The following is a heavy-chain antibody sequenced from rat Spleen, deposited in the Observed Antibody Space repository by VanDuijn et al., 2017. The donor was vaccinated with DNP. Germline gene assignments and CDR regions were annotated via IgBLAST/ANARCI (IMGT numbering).Heavy chain of an antibody. V-gene: IGHV5-20*01. CDR3: TTEWAGSYDY. J-gene: IGHJ2*01. Sequence: EVQLVESGGGLVQPGRSLKLSCAASGFTFSNYGMAWVRQAPTKGLEWVASITYDGVGTYYRDSVKGRFTISRDIAKSSLYLQMDSLRSEDTATYYCTTEWAGSYDYWGQGVMVTVSS. CDR2: ITYDGVGT. D-gene: IGHD1-12*02. CDR1: GFTFSNYG.